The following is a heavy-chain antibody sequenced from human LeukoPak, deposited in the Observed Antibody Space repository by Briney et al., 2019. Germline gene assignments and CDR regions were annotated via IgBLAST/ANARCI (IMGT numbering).Heavy chain of an antibody. D-gene: IGHD2-2*01. Sequence: SQTLSLTRAISGDNVSSNSLAWNWIRQSPSRGLEWLGRTYYRSKWYTDYAVSVKGRITINPDTSKNQFSLQLNSVTPEDTAVYYCAGGGGYCTTTICYSAWFGPWGQGTLVTVSS. CDR3: AGGGGYCTTTICYSAWFGP. J-gene: IGHJ5*02. CDR2: TYYRSKWYT. V-gene: IGHV6-1*01. CDR1: GDNVSSNSLA.